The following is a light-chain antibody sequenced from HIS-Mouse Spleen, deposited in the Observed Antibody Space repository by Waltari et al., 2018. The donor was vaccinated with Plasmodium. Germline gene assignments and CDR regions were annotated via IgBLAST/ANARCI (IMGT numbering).Light chain of an antibody. CDR3: YSTDSSGNHRV. CDR2: EDS. CDR1: ALPKKY. J-gene: IGLJ3*02. Sequence: YELTQPPSVSVSPGQTARITCSGDALPKKYAYWYQQKSGQAPVLVIDEDSKRPSGIPGRVSGSSSGTMATFTISGAQVEDEADYYCYSTDSSGNHRVFGGGTKLTVL. V-gene: IGLV3-10*01.